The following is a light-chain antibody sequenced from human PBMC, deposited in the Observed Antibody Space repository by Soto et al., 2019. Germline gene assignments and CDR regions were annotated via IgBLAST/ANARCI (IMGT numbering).Light chain of an antibody. CDR2: GVS. Sequence: EIVLTQSPGTLSLSPGERATLSCRASQSGRDMYLAWYQQKPGQPPRLLIYGVSSRAYGIPDRFSGSGSGTDVTLTISRLEPEDFAVYYCQHYGYPQWTFGQGTKVEIK. V-gene: IGKV3-20*01. CDR1: QSGRDMY. J-gene: IGKJ1*01. CDR3: QHYGYPQWT.